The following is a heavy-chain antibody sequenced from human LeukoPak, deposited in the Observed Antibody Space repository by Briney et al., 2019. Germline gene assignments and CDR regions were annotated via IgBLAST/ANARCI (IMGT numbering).Heavy chain of an antibody. CDR1: GYSISSGYY. J-gene: IGHJ5*02. V-gene: IGHV4-38-2*02. D-gene: IGHD3-3*01. Sequence: PSETLSLTCTVSGYSISSGYYWGWIRQPPGKGLEWIGSIYHSGSTNYNPSLKSRVTISVDTSKNQFSLKLSSVTAADTAVYYCARVFSYPLRAPFDPWGQGTLVTVSS. CDR2: IYHSGST. CDR3: ARVFSYPLRAPFDP.